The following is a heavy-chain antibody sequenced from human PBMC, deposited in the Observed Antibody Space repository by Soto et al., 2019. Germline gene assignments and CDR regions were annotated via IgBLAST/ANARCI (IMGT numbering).Heavy chain of an antibody. CDR3: AKDQFEGYYDNSAFWGVDGMDV. Sequence: GSLRLSCTASGFIFSNNGMHWVRQAPGKGLEWVAVISYDGFNKNYADSVKGRFTISRDKSKTTLYLQMNSLRAEDTAVYYCAKDQFEGYYDNSAFWGVDGMDVWGQGTTVTVSS. V-gene: IGHV3-30*18. D-gene: IGHD3-22*01. CDR2: ISYDGFNK. J-gene: IGHJ6*02. CDR1: GFIFSNNG.